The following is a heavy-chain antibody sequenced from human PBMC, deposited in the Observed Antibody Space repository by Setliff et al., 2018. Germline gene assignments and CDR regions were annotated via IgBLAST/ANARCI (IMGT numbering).Heavy chain of an antibody. J-gene: IGHJ3*02. Sequence: GGSLRLSCAASGFTFSNAWMSWVRQAPGKGLEWVGFIRSKAYGGTTEYAAPVKGRFTISRDDSKSIAYLQMNSLKTEDTAVYYCTREDMITFGGVIVSDAFDIWGQGTMVTVSS. D-gene: IGHD3-16*02. CDR1: GFTFSNAW. CDR3: TREDMITFGGVIVSDAFDI. CDR2: IRSKAYGGTT. V-gene: IGHV3-49*04.